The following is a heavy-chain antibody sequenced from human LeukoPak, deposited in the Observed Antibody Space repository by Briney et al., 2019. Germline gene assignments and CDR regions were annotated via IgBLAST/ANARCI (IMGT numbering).Heavy chain of an antibody. CDR3: ARHSPERGYSYATWDY. CDR1: GYSFTSYW. Sequence: GESLKISCKGSGYSFTSYWIGWVRQVPGKGLEWMGIIYPGDSDTRYSPSFQGQVTISADKSISTAYLQWSSLKASDTAMYYCARHSPERGYSYATWDYWGQGTLVTVSS. CDR2: IYPGDSDT. D-gene: IGHD5-18*01. J-gene: IGHJ4*02. V-gene: IGHV5-51*01.